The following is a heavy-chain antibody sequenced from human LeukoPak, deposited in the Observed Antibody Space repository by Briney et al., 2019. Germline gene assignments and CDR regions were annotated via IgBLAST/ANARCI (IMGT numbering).Heavy chain of an antibody. V-gene: IGHV4-39*02. J-gene: IGHJ4*02. CDR3: ASQTSAWSVAY. Sequence: SETLSLTCTVSGDSIRNTKYYWGWIRLPPGKGLEWIASIYYTGGTYYNPSLKSRVTMSVDTSKNHFSPSLVPVTAVDTAVYYCASQTSAWSVAYWGQGTLVTVSS. D-gene: IGHD6-19*01. CDR2: IYYTGGT. CDR1: GDSIRNTKYY.